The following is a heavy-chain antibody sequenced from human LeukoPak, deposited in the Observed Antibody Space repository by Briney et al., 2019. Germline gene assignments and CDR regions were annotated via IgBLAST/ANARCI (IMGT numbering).Heavy chain of an antibody. CDR1: GFTFSSFA. D-gene: IGHD6-13*01. CDR2: IYSGGST. CDR3: ARDIPTYSSSWPIDY. Sequence: PGGSLRLSCAASGFTFSSFAMSWVRQAPGKGLEWVSVIYSGGSTYYVDSVKGRFTISRDNSKNTLYLQMNSLRAEDTAVYYCARDIPTYSSSWPIDYWGQGTLVTVSS. V-gene: IGHV3-23*03. J-gene: IGHJ4*02.